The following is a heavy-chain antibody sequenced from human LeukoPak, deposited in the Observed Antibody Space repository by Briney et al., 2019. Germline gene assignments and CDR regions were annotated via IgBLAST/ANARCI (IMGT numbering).Heavy chain of an antibody. CDR3: ARETLRHSSSWYNSWYNWFDP. V-gene: IGHV4-34*01. CDR1: GGSFSGYY. D-gene: IGHD6-13*01. CDR2: INHSGST. J-gene: IGHJ5*02. Sequence: TTSETLSLTCAVYGGSFSGYYWSWIRQPPGKGLEWIGEINHSGSTDYNPSLKSRVTIPVDTSKNQFSLKLSSVTAADTAVYYCARETLRHSSSWYNSWYNWFDPWGQGTLVTVSS.